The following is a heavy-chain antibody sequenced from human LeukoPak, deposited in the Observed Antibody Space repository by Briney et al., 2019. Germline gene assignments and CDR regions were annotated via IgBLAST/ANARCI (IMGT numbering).Heavy chain of an antibody. CDR1: GFTFDDYG. Sequence: PGGSLRLSCAASGFTFDDYGMSWVRQAPGKGLEWVSGINWNGGSTGYADSVKGRFTISRDNSKNTLYLQMNSLRAEDTAVYYCAKEGKEWLRFPINPMFDYWGQGTLVTVSS. D-gene: IGHD5-12*01. CDR3: AKEGKEWLRFPINPMFDY. CDR2: INWNGGST. V-gene: IGHV3-20*04. J-gene: IGHJ4*02.